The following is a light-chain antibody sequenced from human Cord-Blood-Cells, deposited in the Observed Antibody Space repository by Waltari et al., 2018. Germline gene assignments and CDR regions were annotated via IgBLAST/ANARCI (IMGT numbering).Light chain of an antibody. V-gene: IGLV1-47*01. CDR2: RNN. CDR3: AAWDDSLSGPNWV. Sequence: QSALTQPPSASGTHGQRAPISCPGSSPNIGSNYVYWHQPPPGTAPKLLIHRNNQRPSGVPDRFSVSKSGTSASLAISGLRSEDEADYYCAAWDDSLSGPNWVFGGGTKLTVL. CDR1: SPNIGSNY. J-gene: IGLJ3*02.